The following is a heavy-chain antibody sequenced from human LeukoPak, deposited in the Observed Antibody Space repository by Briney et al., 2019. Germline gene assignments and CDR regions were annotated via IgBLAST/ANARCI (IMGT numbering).Heavy chain of an antibody. CDR3: ARTDIVVVPAASTLTPYNWFDP. CDR2: IIPIFGTA. J-gene: IGHJ5*02. D-gene: IGHD2-2*01. Sequence: SVKVSCKASGGTFSSYAISWVRQAPGQGLEWMGGIIPIFGTANYAQKFQGRVTITADESTSTAYMELSSLRSEDTAVYYCARTDIVVVPAASTLTPYNWFDPWGQGTLVTVSS. CDR1: GGTFSSYA. V-gene: IGHV1-69*13.